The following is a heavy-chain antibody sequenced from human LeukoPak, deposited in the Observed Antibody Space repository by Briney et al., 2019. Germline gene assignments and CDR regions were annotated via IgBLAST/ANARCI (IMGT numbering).Heavy chain of an antibody. CDR1: GFTFSSYA. CDR2: IRGSGGST. J-gene: IGHJ4*02. D-gene: IGHD3-10*01. Sequence: GGSLRLSCSASGFTFSSYAMSWVRQAPGKGLEWVSAIRGSGGSTYYADSVKGRFTISRDNSKNTLSLPMNSVRAEDTAVYYCANGAPWIYFRPGSSYFHSWGQGTVVIVSS. V-gene: IGHV3-23*01. CDR3: ANGAPWIYFRPGSSYFHS.